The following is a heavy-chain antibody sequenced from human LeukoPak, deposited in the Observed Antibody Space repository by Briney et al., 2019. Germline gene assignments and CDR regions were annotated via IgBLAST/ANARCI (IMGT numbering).Heavy chain of an antibody. J-gene: IGHJ4*02. CDR2: INHSGST. V-gene: IGHV4-34*01. Sequence: PSETLSLTCAVYGGSFSGYYWSWIRQPPGKGLEWIGEINHSGSTNYNPSLKSRLTISVDTSKNQFSLKLSSVTAADTAVYYCTRGPGDSSGLFNDYWGQGTLVTVSS. CDR3: TRGPGDSSGLFNDY. CDR1: GGSFSGYY. D-gene: IGHD5-18*01.